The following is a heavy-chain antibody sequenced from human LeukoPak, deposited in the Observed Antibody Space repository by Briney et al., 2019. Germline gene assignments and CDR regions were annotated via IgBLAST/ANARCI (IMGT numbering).Heavy chain of an antibody. J-gene: IGHJ4*02. CDR3: ARGTDYGDYYPIFDY. D-gene: IGHD4-17*01. CDR1: GGSISSGSYY. Sequence: SETLSLTCTVSGGSISSGSYYWSWIRQPAGKGLEWIGRIYTSGSTKYNPSLKSRVTISVDTSKNQFSLKLSSVTAADTAVYYCARGTDYGDYYPIFDYWGQGTLVTVSS. V-gene: IGHV4-61*02. CDR2: IYTSGST.